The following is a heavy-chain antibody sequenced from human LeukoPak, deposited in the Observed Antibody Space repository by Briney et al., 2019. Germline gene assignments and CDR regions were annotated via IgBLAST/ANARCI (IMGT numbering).Heavy chain of an antibody. J-gene: IGHJ4*02. CDR3: ARRAAGTFDY. V-gene: IGHV4-39*01. Sequence: SETLSLTCTVSGGSISSSSYYWGWIRQPPGKGLEWIGSVYYSGSTYYNPSLKSRVSISIDTSKNQFSLNLSSVTAADTAVYYCARRAAGTFDYWGQGTLVIVSS. CDR2: VYYSGST. CDR1: GGSISSSSYY. D-gene: IGHD6-13*01.